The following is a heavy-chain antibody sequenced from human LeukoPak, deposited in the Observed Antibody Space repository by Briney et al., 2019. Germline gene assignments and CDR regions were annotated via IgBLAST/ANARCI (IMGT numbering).Heavy chain of an antibody. CDR1: GYTFTAYY. J-gene: IGHJ6*02. CDR2: INPDSGGT. V-gene: IGHV1-2*02. D-gene: IGHD2-2*01. Sequence: ASVRVSCKASGYTFTAYYVHWVRQAPGQGLEWMGWINPDSGGTNYAQKFQGRVTMTRDTSINTAYMDLSRLRSDDTAVYYCARGARYCSSTSCFYYGMDVWGQGTTVTVSS. CDR3: ARGARYCSSTSCFYYGMDV.